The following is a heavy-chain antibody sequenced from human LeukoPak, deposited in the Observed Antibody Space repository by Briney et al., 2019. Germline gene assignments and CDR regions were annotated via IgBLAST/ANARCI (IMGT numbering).Heavy chain of an antibody. D-gene: IGHD3-22*01. CDR1: GGTFSSYA. V-gene: IGHV1-69*05. J-gene: IGHJ4*02. CDR3: ARDGSVSSGYPNY. CDR2: IIPIFGTA. Sequence: SVKVSCKASGGTFSSYAISWVRQAPGQGLEWMGGIIPIFGTANYAQKFQGRVTMTTDTSTSTAYMELRSLRSDDTAVYYCARDGSVSSGYPNYWGQGTLVTVSS.